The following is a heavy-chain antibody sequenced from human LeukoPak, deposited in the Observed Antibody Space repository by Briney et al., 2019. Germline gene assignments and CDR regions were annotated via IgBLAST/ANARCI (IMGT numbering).Heavy chain of an antibody. CDR3: ARSPKLRFLEWLKPDPPYYFDY. V-gene: IGHV3-33*08. CDR2: IWYDGSNK. Sequence: GGSLRLSCAASGFTFSSYGMHWVRQAPGKGLEWVAVIWYDGSNKYYADSVKGRFTISRDNSKNTLYLQMNSLRAEDTAVYYCARSPKLRFLEWLKPDPPYYFDYWGQGTLVTVSS. CDR1: GFTFSSYG. D-gene: IGHD3-3*01. J-gene: IGHJ4*02.